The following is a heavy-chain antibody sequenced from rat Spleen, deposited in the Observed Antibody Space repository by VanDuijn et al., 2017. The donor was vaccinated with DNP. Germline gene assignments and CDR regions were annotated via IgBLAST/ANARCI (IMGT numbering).Heavy chain of an antibody. V-gene: IGHV5-31*01. CDR2: ITGSGDTT. CDR1: GFTLNNYW. CDR3: ATRPSGSFDY. J-gene: IGHJ2*01. D-gene: IGHD5-1*01. Sequence: EVQLVESGGGLVQPGRSLKLSCVASGFTLNNYWLTWVRQVPGTGLELVASITGSGDTTKYLGAVMGRFTITRDNAKSTLYLQIDSLRSEDTATYYCATRPSGSFDYWGQGVMVTVSS.